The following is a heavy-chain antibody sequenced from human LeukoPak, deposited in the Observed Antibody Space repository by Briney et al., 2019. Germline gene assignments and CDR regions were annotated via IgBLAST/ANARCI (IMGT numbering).Heavy chain of an antibody. J-gene: IGHJ5*02. D-gene: IGHD1-26*01. CDR1: GYSISSGYY. Sequence: SETLSLTCTVSGYSISSGYYWGWIRQPPGKGLEWIGSIYHSGRTFYNPSLKSRVTISVDTSKNQFSLKLTSVTAADTAVYYCARHRYSGSYYSNWFDPWGQGTLVTVSS. CDR2: IYHSGRT. V-gene: IGHV4-38-2*02. CDR3: ARHRYSGSYYSNWFDP.